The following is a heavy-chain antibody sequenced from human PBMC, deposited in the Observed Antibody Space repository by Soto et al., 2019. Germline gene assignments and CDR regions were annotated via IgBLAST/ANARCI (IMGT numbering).Heavy chain of an antibody. D-gene: IGHD4-17*01. J-gene: IGHJ4*02. CDR3: ARGETTVTSHYYFDY. Sequence: PSETLSLTCAVYGGSFSGYYWCWIRQPPGKGLEWIGEINHSGSTNYNPSLKSRVTISVDTSKNQFSLKLSSVTAADTAVYYCARGETTVTSHYYFDYWGQGTLDTVSS. CDR2: INHSGST. CDR1: GGSFSGYY. V-gene: IGHV4-34*01.